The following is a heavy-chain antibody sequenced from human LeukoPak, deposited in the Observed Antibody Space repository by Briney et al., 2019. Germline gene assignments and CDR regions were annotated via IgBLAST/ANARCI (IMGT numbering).Heavy chain of an antibody. CDR2: ISYDGNTI. CDR3: ARSGGLPKFDW. J-gene: IGHJ4*02. V-gene: IGHV3-30-3*01. Sequence: AGGSLRLSCAASGFAFNTYAMHWFRQAPGKALEWVTVISYDGNTIHYADSVKGRFTISRDNSKNTLYLQMDSLRPEDTAIYYCARSGGLPKFDWWGQGTLVTVFS. CDR1: GFAFNTYA.